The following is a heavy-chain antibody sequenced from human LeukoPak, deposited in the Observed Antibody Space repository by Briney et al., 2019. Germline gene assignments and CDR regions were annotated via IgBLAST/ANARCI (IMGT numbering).Heavy chain of an antibody. Sequence: GGSLRLSCAASGFTFINAWMSWVRQAPGKGLEWVGRIKSKTDGGTTDYAAPVKGRFTISRDDSKNTLYLQMNSLKTEDTAVYYCSTEGAWSYYFDYWGQGTLVTVSS. CDR3: STEGAWSYYFDY. CDR1: GFTFINAW. V-gene: IGHV3-15*01. J-gene: IGHJ4*02. CDR2: IKSKTDGGTT. D-gene: IGHD1-26*01.